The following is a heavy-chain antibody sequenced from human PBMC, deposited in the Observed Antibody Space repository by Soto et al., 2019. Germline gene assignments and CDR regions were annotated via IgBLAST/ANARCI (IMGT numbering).Heavy chain of an antibody. V-gene: IGHV1-18*04. CDR2: ISAYNGNT. Sequence: GASVKVSCKASGYTFTSYGISWVRQAPGQGLEWMGWISAYNGNTNYAQKLQGRVTMTTDTSTSTAYMELRSLRSDDTAVYYCAREGTDYDILTGYLPGTYFDYWGQGTLVTVSS. J-gene: IGHJ4*02. D-gene: IGHD3-9*01. CDR3: AREGTDYDILTGYLPGTYFDY. CDR1: GYTFTSYG.